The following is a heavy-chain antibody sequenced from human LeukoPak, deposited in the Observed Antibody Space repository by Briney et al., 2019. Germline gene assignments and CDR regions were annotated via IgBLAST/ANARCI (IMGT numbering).Heavy chain of an antibody. CDR3: ARRVEYSSSSGPGARYYYYMDV. D-gene: IGHD6-6*01. CDR2: IYISGST. J-gene: IGHJ6*03. Sequence: AETLSLTCTFTGCSNSSYYWRWIRQPPAKELAWIGYIYISGSTNDNRSLKSRVTISVDTSKNQFYLKLSSVTAADTAVYYCARRVEYSSSSGPGARYYYYMDVWGKGTTVTDSS. V-gene: IGHV4-4*09. CDR1: GCSNSSYY.